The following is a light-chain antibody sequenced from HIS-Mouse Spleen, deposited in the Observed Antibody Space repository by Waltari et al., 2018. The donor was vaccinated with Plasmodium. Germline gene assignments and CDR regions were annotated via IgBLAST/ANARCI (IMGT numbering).Light chain of an antibody. CDR3: CSYAGSSTFPYV. J-gene: IGLJ1*01. CDR1: SSTVGRYNL. CDR2: EGS. Sequence: QSALTQPASVSGSPGQSITIPCTGTSSTVGRYNLFSWYQQHPGKAPKLMIYEGSKRPSGVSNRFSGSKSGNTASLTISGLQAEDEADYYCCSYAGSSTFPYVFGTGTKVTVL. V-gene: IGLV2-23*03.